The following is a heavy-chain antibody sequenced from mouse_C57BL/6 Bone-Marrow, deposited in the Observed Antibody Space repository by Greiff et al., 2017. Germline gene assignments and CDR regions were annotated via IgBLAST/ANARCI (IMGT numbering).Heavy chain of an antibody. V-gene: IGHV5-9-1*02. D-gene: IGHD1-1*01. J-gene: IGHJ1*03. CDR2: ISSGGDYI. Sequence: EVKLMESGEGLVKPGGSLKLSCAASGFTFSSYAMSWVRQTPEKRLEWVAYISSGGDYIYYADTVKGRFTISRDNARNTLYLQMSSLKSEDTAMSYWTRAYYYGSSYWYFDVWGTGTTVTVSS. CDR1: GFTFSSYA. CDR3: TRAYYYGSSYWYFDV.